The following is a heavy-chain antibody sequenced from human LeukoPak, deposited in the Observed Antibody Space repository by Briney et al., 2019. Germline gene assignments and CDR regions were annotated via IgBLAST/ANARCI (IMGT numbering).Heavy chain of an antibody. D-gene: IGHD6-19*01. J-gene: IGHJ4*02. CDR2: IYYSGST. CDR1: GGSISSSSYY. Sequence: TSETLSLTCTVSGGSISSSSYYWGWIRQPPGKGLEWIGSIYYSGSTYYNPSLKSRVTISVDTSKDQFSLKLSSVTAADTAVYYCASGLWGAVAGLDYWGQGTLVTVSS. V-gene: IGHV4-39*07. CDR3: ASGLWGAVAGLDY.